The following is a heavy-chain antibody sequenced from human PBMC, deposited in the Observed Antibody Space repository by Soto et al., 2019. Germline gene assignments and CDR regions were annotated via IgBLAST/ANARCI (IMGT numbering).Heavy chain of an antibody. D-gene: IGHD3-10*01. V-gene: IGHV5-10-1*01. CDR2: IDPSDSYT. Sequence: PGESLKISCQGSGYSFTNYWISWVRQMPGKGLEWMGRIDPSDSYTNYSPSFQGHVTISVDKSISTAYLQWSSLKASDTAIYYCARLTPYYYSSGSYWDYWGLGTLVTV. CDR3: ARLTPYYYSSGSYWDY. J-gene: IGHJ4*02. CDR1: GYSFTNYW.